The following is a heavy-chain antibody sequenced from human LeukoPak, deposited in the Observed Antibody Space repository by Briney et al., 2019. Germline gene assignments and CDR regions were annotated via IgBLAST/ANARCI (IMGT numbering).Heavy chain of an antibody. CDR3: ARGSYGPDY. CDR2: IKQDGSEK. J-gene: IGHJ4*02. V-gene: IGHV3-7*04. D-gene: IGHD5-18*01. CDR1: GFTFSNYW. Sequence: PGGSLRLSCATPGFTFSNYWMSWVRQAPGKGLEWVANIKQDGSEKYYVDSVKGRFTISRDNAKNSLYLQMNSLRAEDTAVYYCARGSYGPDYWGQGTLVTVSS.